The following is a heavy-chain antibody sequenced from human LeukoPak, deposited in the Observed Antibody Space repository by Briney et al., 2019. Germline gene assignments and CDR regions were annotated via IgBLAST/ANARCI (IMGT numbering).Heavy chain of an antibody. J-gene: IGHJ4*02. Sequence: ASVKVSCKASGFTFTGYGISWVRQAPGQGLEWMGWISACNGNTNYAQKLQGRVTMTTDTSTSTAYMELRSLRSDDTAVYYCARSTTGIAAAGTYPYYFDYWGQGTRVTVSS. V-gene: IGHV1-18*04. CDR3: ARSTTGIAAAGTYPYYFDY. CDR1: GFTFTGYG. D-gene: IGHD6-13*01. CDR2: ISACNGNT.